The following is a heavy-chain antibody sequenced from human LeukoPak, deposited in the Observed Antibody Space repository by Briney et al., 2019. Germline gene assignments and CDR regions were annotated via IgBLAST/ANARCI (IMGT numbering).Heavy chain of an antibody. CDR3: ARRGYSGYDYGMDV. D-gene: IGHD5-12*01. Sequence: SETLSLTCAVSGSSISSGGYSWSWIRQPPGKGLEWIGYIYHSGSTYYNPSLKSRVTISVDRSKNQFSLKLSSVAAADTAVYYCARRGYSGYDYGMDVWGQGTTVTVSS. CDR1: GSSISSGGYS. J-gene: IGHJ6*02. CDR2: IYHSGST. V-gene: IGHV4-30-2*01.